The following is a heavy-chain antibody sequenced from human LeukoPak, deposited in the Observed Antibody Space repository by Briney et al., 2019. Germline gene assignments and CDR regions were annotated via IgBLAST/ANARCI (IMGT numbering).Heavy chain of an antibody. D-gene: IGHD3-22*01. CDR3: AREDHYYDSSGYSGLDY. Sequence: SVKVSCKASGYTFTSYGISWARQAPGQGLEWMGWISAYNGNTNYAQKLQGRVTMTTDTSTSTAYMELRSLRSDDTAVYYCAREDHYYDSSGYSGLDYWGQGTLVTVSS. CDR2: ISAYNGNT. V-gene: IGHV1-18*01. CDR1: GYTFTSYG. J-gene: IGHJ4*02.